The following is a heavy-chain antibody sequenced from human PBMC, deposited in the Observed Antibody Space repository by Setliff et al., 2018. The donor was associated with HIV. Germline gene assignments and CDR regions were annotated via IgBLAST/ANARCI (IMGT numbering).Heavy chain of an antibody. CDR3: AKEKGPLRLGTRRPYDY. J-gene: IGHJ4*02. D-gene: IGHD1-1*01. V-gene: IGHV3-33*06. CDR1: GFTFSSYG. CDR2: IWYDGSNK. Sequence: GSLRLSCAASGFTFSSYGMHWVRQAPGKGLEWVAVIWYDGSNKYYADSVKGRFTISRDNSKNTLYLQMNSLRAEDTAVYYCAKEKGPLRLGTRRPYDYWGQGTLVTVSS.